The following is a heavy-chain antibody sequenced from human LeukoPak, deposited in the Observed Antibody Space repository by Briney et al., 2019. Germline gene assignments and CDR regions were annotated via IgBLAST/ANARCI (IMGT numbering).Heavy chain of an antibody. V-gene: IGHV1-69*05. D-gene: IGHD6-6*01. CDR3: ARKSMAARRRGGAFDI. CDR2: IIPIFGTA. CDR1: GGTFSSYA. Sequence: SVKVSCKASGGTFSSYAISWVRQAPGQGLEWMGGIIPIFGTANYAQKFQGRVTITTDESTSTAYMELSSLRSEDTAVYYCARKSMAARRRGGAFDIWGQGTMVTVSS. J-gene: IGHJ3*02.